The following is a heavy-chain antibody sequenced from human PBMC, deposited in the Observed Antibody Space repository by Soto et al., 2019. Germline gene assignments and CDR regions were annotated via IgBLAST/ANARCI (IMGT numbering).Heavy chain of an antibody. CDR1: GGSISSYY. D-gene: IGHD1-1*01. Sequence: QVQLQESGPGLVKPSETLSLTCTVSGGSISSYYWSWIRQPPGKGLEWIGYIYYSGSTNYNPSLKSRLTISVDTSKNQFSLKMSSVTAADTAVYYCARLATRYYFDYWGQETLVTVSS. V-gene: IGHV4-59*01. J-gene: IGHJ4*02. CDR3: ARLATRYYFDY. CDR2: IYYSGST.